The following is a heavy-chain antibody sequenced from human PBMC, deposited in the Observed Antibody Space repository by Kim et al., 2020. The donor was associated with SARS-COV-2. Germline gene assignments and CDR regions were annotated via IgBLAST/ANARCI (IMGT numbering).Heavy chain of an antibody. CDR3: ATGGFWSGYYN. CDR2: T. V-gene: IGHV5-10-1*01. Sequence: TNYSPSFQGHVTISADKSISTAYLQWSSLKASDTAMYYCATGGFWSGYYNWGQGTLVTVSS. D-gene: IGHD3-3*01. J-gene: IGHJ4*02.